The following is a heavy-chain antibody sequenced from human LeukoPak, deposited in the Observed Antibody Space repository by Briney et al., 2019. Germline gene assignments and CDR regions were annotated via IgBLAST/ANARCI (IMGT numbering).Heavy chain of an antibody. D-gene: IGHD3-10*01. J-gene: IGHJ4*02. V-gene: IGHV3-30*18. CDR2: ISYDGSNK. Sequence: GGSLRLSCAASGFTFSSYAMSWVRQAPGKGLEWVAVISYDGSNKYYADSVKGRFTISRDNSKNTLYLQMNSLRAEDTAVYYCAKDDYYGSSGDYWGQGTLVTVSS. CDR1: GFTFSSYA. CDR3: AKDDYYGSSGDY.